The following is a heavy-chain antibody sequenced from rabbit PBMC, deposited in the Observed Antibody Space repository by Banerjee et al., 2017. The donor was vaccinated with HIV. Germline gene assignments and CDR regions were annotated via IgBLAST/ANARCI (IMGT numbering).Heavy chain of an antibody. CDR3: ARDGVGYTFDLEL. V-gene: IGHV1S45*01. CDR2: IYAGTGDT. CDR1: GFSFSSSYW. J-gene: IGHJ3*01. Sequence: QEQLEESGGDLVKPEGSLTLTCTASGFSFSSSYWICWVRQAPGKGLEWIACIYAGTGDTYYASWAKGRFTISKTSSTTVTLQMTSLTVADTATYFCARDGVGYTFDLELWGQGTLVTVS. D-gene: IGHD3-1*01.